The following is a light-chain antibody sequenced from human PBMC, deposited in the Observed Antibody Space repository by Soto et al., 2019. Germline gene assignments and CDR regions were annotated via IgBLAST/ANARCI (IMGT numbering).Light chain of an antibody. CDR2: HAS. V-gene: IGKV3-11*01. Sequence: EIVLTQSPAALSLSPGERATLSCRANESVRHYVAWYQQKPGQAPRLLIYHASTRATGIPARFSGSGSGTDYTLSISSLEAEDFAVYYCQHRDTWSYIFGQGTKLEMK. CDR1: ESVRHY. J-gene: IGKJ2*01. CDR3: QHRDTWSYI.